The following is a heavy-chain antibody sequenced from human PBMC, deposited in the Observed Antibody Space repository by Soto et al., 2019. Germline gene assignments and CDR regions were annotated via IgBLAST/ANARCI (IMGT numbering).Heavy chain of an antibody. V-gene: IGHV1-8*01. CDR2: MNPNSGNT. Sequence: QVQLVQSGAEVKKPGASVKVSCKASGYTFTSYDINWVRQATGQGLEWMGWMNPNSGNTGYAQKFQGRVTMTRNTSISTANMELSSLRSEDTAVYYCARGNYNWPHRRLDYWGQGTLVTVSS. J-gene: IGHJ4*02. CDR3: ARGNYNWPHRRLDY. CDR1: GYTFTSYD. D-gene: IGHD1-20*01.